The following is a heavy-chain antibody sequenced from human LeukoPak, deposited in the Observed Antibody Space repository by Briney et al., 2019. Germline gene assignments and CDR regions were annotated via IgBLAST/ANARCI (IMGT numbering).Heavy chain of an antibody. CDR2: INSDGSST. CDR1: GFTFSSYW. CDR3: ARERWDYSIDY. V-gene: IGHV3-74*01. J-gene: IGHJ4*02. Sequence: GGSLRLSCAASGFTFSSYWMHWVRQAPGKGLVWVSRINSDGSSTSYADSVKGRFTISRDNAKNSLYLQMNSLRAEDTAVYYCARERWDYSIDYWGQGTLVTVSS. D-gene: IGHD4-11*01.